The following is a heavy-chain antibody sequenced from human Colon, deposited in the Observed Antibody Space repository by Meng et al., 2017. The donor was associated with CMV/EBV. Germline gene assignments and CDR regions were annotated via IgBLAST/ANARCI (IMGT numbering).Heavy chain of an antibody. CDR1: GFTFSDYY. V-gene: IGHV3-69-1*02. J-gene: IGHJ4*02. CDR2: ISSSSTI. D-gene: IGHD6-13*01. Sequence: GESLKISCAASGFTFSDYYMNWVRQAPGKGLEWVSSISSSSTIYYADSVKGRFTISRDNAKNSLYLQMNSLRAEDTAVYYCAKDGGSSWYGANDYWGQGTLVTVSS. CDR3: AKDGGSSWYGANDY.